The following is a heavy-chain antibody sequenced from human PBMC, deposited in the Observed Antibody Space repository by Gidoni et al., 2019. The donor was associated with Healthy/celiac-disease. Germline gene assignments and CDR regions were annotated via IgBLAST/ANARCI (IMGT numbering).Heavy chain of an antibody. Sequence: QLQLQESGPGLVKPSETLSLTCTVPGGSISSSSYYWGWIRQPPGKGLEWIGSIYYSGSTYYNPSLKSRVTISVDTSKNQFSLKLSSVTAADTAVYYCASTRDLWPCSFDYWGQGTLVTVSS. CDR3: ASTRDLWPCSFDY. CDR1: GGSISSSSYY. D-gene: IGHD3-10*01. J-gene: IGHJ4*02. V-gene: IGHV4-39*01. CDR2: IYYSGST.